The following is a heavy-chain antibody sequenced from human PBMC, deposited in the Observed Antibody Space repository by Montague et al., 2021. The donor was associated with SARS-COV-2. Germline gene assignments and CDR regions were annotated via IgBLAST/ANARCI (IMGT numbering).Heavy chain of an antibody. D-gene: IGHD1-20*01. J-gene: IGHJ5*02. CDR2: IFHSGIT. Sequence: SETLSLTCSVSGGSISSYYWSWIRQSPGTGLEWFGYIFHSGITDYNPSLKSRVTISVDMSKNQFSLQLNSVTAADSAVYYCARTEYNWNDWFDPWGQGTLVTVSS. CDR3: ARTEYNWNDWFDP. V-gene: IGHV4-59*13. CDR1: GGSISSYY.